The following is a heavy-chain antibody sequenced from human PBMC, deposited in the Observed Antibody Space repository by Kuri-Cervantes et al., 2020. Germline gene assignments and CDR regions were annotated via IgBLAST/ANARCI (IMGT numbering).Heavy chain of an antibody. CDR1: GFTFTSYS. D-gene: IGHD2-2*01. J-gene: IGHJ5*02. V-gene: IGHV3-23*01. Sequence: GESLKISCAASGFTFTSYSMNWVRQAPGKGLEWVSAISGSGGSTYYADSVKGRFTISRDNSKNTLYLQMNSLKTEDTAVYYCTIVVVPAANWFDPWGQGTLVTVSS. CDR3: TIVVVPAANWFDP. CDR2: ISGSGGST.